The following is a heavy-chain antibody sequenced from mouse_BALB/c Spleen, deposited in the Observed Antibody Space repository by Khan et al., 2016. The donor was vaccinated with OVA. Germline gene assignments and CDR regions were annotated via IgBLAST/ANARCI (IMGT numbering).Heavy chain of an antibody. CDR3: ARRNDAYDGYFDY. CDR1: GDSITSGY. V-gene: IGHV3-8*02. CDR2: ISSSDST. J-gene: IGHJ2*01. Sequence: EVQLQESGPSLVKPSQTLSLTCSVTGDSITSGYWNWIRKFPGNKLEYMGYISSSDSTFYNPSLKSRISITRDTSKNQYYLQLNSVTTADTATYYAARRNDAYDGYFDYWGQGTTLTVSS. D-gene: IGHD2-14*01.